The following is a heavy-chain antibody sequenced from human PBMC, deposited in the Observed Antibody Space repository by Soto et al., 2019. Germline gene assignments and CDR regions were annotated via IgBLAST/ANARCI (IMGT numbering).Heavy chain of an antibody. V-gene: IGHV3-23*01. D-gene: IGHD2-2*01. J-gene: IGHJ4*02. CDR3: AKARCSSATCYVPDY. Sequence: EVQLLQSGGGLVQPGESLRLSCAASGCIFSSYTMSWVRQAPGKGLEWVSVISGSGGSPYHADSVQGRFTISRDNPKNTLYLQMNSLRAEDTAIYYCAKARCSSATCYVPDYWGQGTLVTVSS. CDR1: GCIFSSYT. CDR2: ISGSGGSP.